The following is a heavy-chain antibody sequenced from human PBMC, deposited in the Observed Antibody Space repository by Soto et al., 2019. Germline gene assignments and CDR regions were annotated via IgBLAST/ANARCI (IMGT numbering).Heavy chain of an antibody. D-gene: IGHD3-3*01. V-gene: IGHV1-18*01. CDR1: GYTFTSYG. Sequence: ASVKVSCKASGYTFTSYGVSWVRQAPGQGLEWMGWISAYNGNTNYAQKLQGRVTMTTDTSTSTAYMELRSLRSDDTAVYYCARILLSYDFSSGYYTAEPYYLDYWGQGTLVTVSS. CDR2: ISAYNGNT. CDR3: ARILLSYDFSSGYYTAEPYYLDY. J-gene: IGHJ4*02.